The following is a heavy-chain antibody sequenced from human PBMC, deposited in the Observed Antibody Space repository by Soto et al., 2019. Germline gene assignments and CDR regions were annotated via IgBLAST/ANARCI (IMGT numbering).Heavy chain of an antibody. V-gene: IGHV1-18*01. J-gene: IGHJ5*02. CDR1: AYTFTNYA. CDR3: ATGLLGYCSGGSCYTAS. Sequence: QVQLVQSGAEVKKPGASVRVSCQTSAYTFTNYAVSWGRQAPGQGLEWMGWISGDNGNSLYAQKFQGIVTMTTDTSKSKAYMELRSLRAGDTAVYYCATGLLGYCSGGSCYTASWGQGTLVTVSS. CDR2: ISGDNGNS. D-gene: IGHD2-15*01.